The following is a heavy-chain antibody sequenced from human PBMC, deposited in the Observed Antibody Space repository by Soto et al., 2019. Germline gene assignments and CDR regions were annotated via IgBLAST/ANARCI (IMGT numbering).Heavy chain of an antibody. J-gene: IGHJ6*02. CDR3: AKASGYCISTSCSLNGMDV. D-gene: IGHD2-2*01. V-gene: IGHV3-30*18. CDR2: ISYDGSNK. CDR1: GFTFSSYG. Sequence: QVQLVESGGGVVQPGRSLRLSCAASGFTFSSYGMHWVRQAPGKGLEWVAVISYDGSNKYYADSVKGRFTISRDNSKNTLYLQMNSLRAEDTAVYYCAKASGYCISTSCSLNGMDVWGQGTTVTVSS.